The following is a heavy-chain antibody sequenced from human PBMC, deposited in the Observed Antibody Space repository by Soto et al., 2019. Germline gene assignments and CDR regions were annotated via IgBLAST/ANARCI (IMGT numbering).Heavy chain of an antibody. D-gene: IGHD2-2*01. J-gene: IGHJ3*02. CDR1: GGTFSSYT. V-gene: IGHV1-69*02. Sequence: ASVKVSCKAPGGTFSSYTISWVRQAPGQRLEWMGRIIPILGIANYAQKFQGRVTITADKSTSTAYMELSSRRSEDTAVYYCAINTAGYCSSTSCPTDAFDIWGQGTMVTVSS. CDR3: AINTAGYCSSTSCPTDAFDI. CDR2: IIPILGIA.